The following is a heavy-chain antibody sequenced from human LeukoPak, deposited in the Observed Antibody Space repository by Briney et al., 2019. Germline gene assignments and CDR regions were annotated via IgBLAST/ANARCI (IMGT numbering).Heavy chain of an antibody. CDR3: ARTRVSYYGDYVYYYGMDV. D-gene: IGHD4-17*01. CDR2: INHSGST. V-gene: IGHV4-34*01. Sequence: PSETLSLTCAVYGGSFSGYYWSWIRQPPGKGLEWIGEINHSGSTNYNPSLKSRVTISVDTSKNQFSLKLSSVTAADTAVYYCARTRVSYYGDYVYYYGMDVWGQGTTVTVSS. CDR1: GGSFSGYY. J-gene: IGHJ6*02.